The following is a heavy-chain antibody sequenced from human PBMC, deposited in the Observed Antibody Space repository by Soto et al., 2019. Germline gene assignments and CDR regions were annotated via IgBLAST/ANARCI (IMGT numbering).Heavy chain of an antibody. J-gene: IGHJ6*02. Sequence: SQTLSLTCAISGDSVASNSAAWNWIRQSPSRGLEWLGRTYYRSKWYTDYAESVKSRITINPDTSKNQVSLQLKSVTPEDTAVYYCTTGATSGRYVNYYCGIHVWGQGTTVTVS. D-gene: IGHD3-9*01. CDR3: TTGATSGRYVNYYCGIHV. CDR2: TYYRSKWYT. V-gene: IGHV6-1*01. CDR1: GDSVASNSAA.